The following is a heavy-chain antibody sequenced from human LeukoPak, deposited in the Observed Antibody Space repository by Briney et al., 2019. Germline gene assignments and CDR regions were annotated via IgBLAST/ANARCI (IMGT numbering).Heavy chain of an antibody. D-gene: IGHD6-13*01. CDR3: ARTPLYSSSWNWFDP. J-gene: IGHJ5*02. V-gene: IGHV2-70*11. CDR1: GFSLSTSGMC. Sequence: SGPTLVNPTQTLTLTCTFSGFSLSTSGMCVSWIRQPPGKALEWLARIDWDDDKYYSTSLKTRLTISKDTSKNHVVLTMTNMDPVDTATYYCARTPLYSSSWNWFDPWGQGTLVTVSS. CDR2: IDWDDDK.